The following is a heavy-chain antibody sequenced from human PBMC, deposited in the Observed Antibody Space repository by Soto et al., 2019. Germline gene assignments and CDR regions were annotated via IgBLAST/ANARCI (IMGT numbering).Heavy chain of an antibody. CDR1: GGSFSGYY. D-gene: IGHD3-16*02. CDR2: INHSGST. V-gene: IGHV4-34*01. CDR3: ARLPVRRPYYDYVWGSYRPYYVDY. Sequence: SETLSLTCAVYGGSFSGYYWSWTRQPPGKGLEWIGEINHSGSTNYNPYLKSRVTIAVDTSKNQFSLKLSSVTAADTAVYYCARLPVRRPYYDYVWGSYRPYYVDYWGQGTLVTVSS. J-gene: IGHJ4*02.